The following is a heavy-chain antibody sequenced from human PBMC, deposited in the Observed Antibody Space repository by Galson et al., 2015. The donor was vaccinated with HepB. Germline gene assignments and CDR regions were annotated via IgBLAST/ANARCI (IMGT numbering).Heavy chain of an antibody. CDR1: GYTFTSYG. D-gene: IGHD6-19*01. Sequence: SVKVSCKASGYTFTSYGLSWVRQAPGQGLEWMGWISAYNGNTNYAQKLQGRVTMTTDTSTSTAYMELRSLRSDDTAVYYCARVPARWYSSGWYAGESAQHWGQGTLVTVSS. J-gene: IGHJ1*01. CDR2: ISAYNGNT. CDR3: ARVPARWYSSGWYAGESAQH. V-gene: IGHV1-18*04.